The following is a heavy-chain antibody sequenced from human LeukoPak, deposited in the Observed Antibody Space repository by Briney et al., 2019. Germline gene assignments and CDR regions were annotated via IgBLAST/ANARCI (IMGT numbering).Heavy chain of an antibody. Sequence: SETLSLTCTVSGGSISSYYWSWIRQPPGKGLEWIGYINYSGSTNYNPSLKSRVTISVDTSKNQFSLKLSSVTAADTAVYYCARGLYKGDDRYWFDPWGQGTLVTVSS. CDR1: GGSISSYY. D-gene: IGHD1-14*01. CDR3: ARGLYKGDDRYWFDP. CDR2: INYSGST. V-gene: IGHV4-59*01. J-gene: IGHJ5*02.